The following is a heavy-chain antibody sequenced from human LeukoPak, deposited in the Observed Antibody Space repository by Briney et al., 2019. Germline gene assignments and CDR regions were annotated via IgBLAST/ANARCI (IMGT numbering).Heavy chain of an antibody. CDR2: IYSCGST. D-gene: IGHD5-24*01. V-gene: IGHV3-66*01. CDR1: GFTVSSNY. J-gene: IGHJ4*02. CDR3: AREVGPFHQLDY. Sequence: GGSLRLSCAASGFTVSSNYMSWVRQAPGKGLEWVSVIYSCGSTYYADSVKGRFTISRDNSKNTLYLQMNSLRAEDTAVYYCAREVGPFHQLDYWGQGTLVTVSS.